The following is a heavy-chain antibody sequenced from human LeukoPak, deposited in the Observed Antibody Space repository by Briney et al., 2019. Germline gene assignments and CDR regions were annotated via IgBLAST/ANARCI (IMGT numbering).Heavy chain of an antibody. Sequence: ASVKVSCKASGYTFTNYFIHWVRPAPGQGLEWMGWISAYNGNTNYAQKLQGRVTMTTDTSTSTAYMELRSLRSDDTAVYYCARAYLGYCSSTSCRPDWFDPWGQGTLVTVSS. J-gene: IGHJ5*02. CDR1: GYTFTNYF. D-gene: IGHD2-2*01. V-gene: IGHV1-18*04. CDR3: ARAYLGYCSSTSCRPDWFDP. CDR2: ISAYNGNT.